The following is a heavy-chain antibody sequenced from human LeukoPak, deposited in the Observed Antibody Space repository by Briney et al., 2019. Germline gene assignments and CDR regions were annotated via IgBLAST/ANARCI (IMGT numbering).Heavy chain of an antibody. V-gene: IGHV3-48*03. J-gene: IGHJ5*02. Sequence: GGSLRLSCAASGFDLSTYEMNWVRQAPGKGLEWIADIAISGHTKNYADSVKGRFTISRDNARTSLYLQMNSLRVEDTGVYYCARGDPHADLWGQGTLVTVSS. CDR2: IAISGHTK. CDR3: ARGDPHADL. CDR1: GFDLSTYE.